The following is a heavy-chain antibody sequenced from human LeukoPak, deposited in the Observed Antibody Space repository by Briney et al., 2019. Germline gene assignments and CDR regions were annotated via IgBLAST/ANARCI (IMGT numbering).Heavy chain of an antibody. CDR1: GGSISSYY. D-gene: IGHD6-19*01. CDR3: ARRRAVAGRYRRYYFDY. V-gene: IGHV4-59*12. CDR2: IYYSGST. Sequence: PSETLSLTCTVSGGSISSYYWSWIRQPPGKGLEWIGYIYYSGSTNYNPSLKSRVTISVDTSKNQFSLKLSSVTAADTAVYYCARRRAVAGRYRRYYFDYWGQGTLVTVSS. J-gene: IGHJ4*02.